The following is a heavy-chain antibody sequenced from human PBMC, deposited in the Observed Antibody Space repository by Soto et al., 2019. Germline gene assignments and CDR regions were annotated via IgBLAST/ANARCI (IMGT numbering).Heavy chain of an antibody. CDR3: ALLYPYYDFWSGSGVREIDY. V-gene: IGHV3-33*01. CDR2: IWYDGSNK. Sequence: GGSLRLSCAASGFTFSSYGMHWVRQAPGKGLEWVAVIWYDGSNKYYADSVKGRFTISRDNSKNTLYLQMNSLRAEDTAVYYCALLYPYYDFWSGSGVREIDYWGQGTLVTVSS. J-gene: IGHJ4*02. CDR1: GFTFSSYG. D-gene: IGHD3-3*01.